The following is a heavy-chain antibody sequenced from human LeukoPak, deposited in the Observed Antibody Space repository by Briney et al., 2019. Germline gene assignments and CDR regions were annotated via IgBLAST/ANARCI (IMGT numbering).Heavy chain of an antibody. CDR2: ISGSGGST. V-gene: IGHV3-23*01. D-gene: IGHD2-2*01. Sequence: GGSLRLSCAASGFTFSSYWMSWVRQAPGKGLEWVSAISGSGGSTYYADSVKGRFTISRDNSKNTLYLQMNSLRAEDTAVYYCAKGLGYCSSTSCHGYYYYMDVWGKGTTVTVSS. CDR1: GFTFSSYW. J-gene: IGHJ6*03. CDR3: AKGLGYCSSTSCHGYYYYMDV.